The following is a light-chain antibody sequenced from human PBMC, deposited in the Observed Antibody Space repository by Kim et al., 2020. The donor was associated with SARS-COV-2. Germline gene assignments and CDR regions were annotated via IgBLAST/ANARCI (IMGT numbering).Light chain of an antibody. J-gene: IGKJ5*01. V-gene: IGKV1D-13*01. CDR2: DAS. Sequence: SGTVGDRVTITCRASQGISSALAWYQQKPGKAPKLLIYDASSLESGVPSMFSGSGSGTDFTLTISSLQPEDFATYYCQQFNNPITFGQGTRLEIK. CDR3: QQFNNPIT. CDR1: QGISSA.